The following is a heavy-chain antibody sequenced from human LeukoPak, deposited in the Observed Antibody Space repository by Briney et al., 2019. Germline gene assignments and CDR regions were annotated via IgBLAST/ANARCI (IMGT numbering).Heavy chain of an antibody. CDR3: ARVPLRDCSSTSCLRYFYMDV. D-gene: IGHD2-2*01. CDR1: GGSITGYY. J-gene: IGHJ6*03. V-gene: IGHV4-59*01. Sequence: PSETLSHTCTVSGGSITGYYWSWIRQPPGKGLEWIGYIYYSGSTNYTPSLKSRVTISVDTSKNQFSLRLTSVTAADTAVYYCARVPLRDCSSTSCLRYFYMDVWGKGTTVTVS. CDR2: IYYSGST.